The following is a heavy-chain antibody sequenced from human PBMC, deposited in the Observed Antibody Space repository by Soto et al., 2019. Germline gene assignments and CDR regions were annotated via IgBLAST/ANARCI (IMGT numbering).Heavy chain of an antibody. CDR2: IYYSRST. D-gene: IGHD2-21*02. CDR3: ARDQSDSGGMDV. Sequence: SETLSLTCTVSGGSISSSSYYWGWIRQPPGKGLEWIGSIYYSRSTYYNPSLKSRVTISVDTSKNQFSLKLSSVTAADTAVYYCARDQSDSGGMDVWGQGTTVTVSS. CDR1: GGSISSSSYY. V-gene: IGHV4-39*02. J-gene: IGHJ6*02.